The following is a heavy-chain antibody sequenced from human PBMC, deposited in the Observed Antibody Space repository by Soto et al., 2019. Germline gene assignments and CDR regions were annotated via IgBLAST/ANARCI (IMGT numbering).Heavy chain of an antibody. D-gene: IGHD3-16*01. CDR1: GFTFSSYS. J-gene: IGHJ3*02. Sequence: EVQLLEYRGGLVQPGGSLRLSCAASGFTFSSYSMSWVRQAPGKGLEWASGISGGVGSTYYANSEKDRFTVSRDNSKNTPYQQKNSRRAEETAVYYCATARIGGVSDAFDIWGQGTMVTVSS. CDR3: ATARIGGVSDAFDI. CDR2: ISGGVGST. V-gene: IGHV3-23*01.